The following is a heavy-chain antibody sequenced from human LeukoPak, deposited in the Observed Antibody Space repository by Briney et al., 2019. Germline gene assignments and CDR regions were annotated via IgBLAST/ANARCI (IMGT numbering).Heavy chain of an antibody. CDR1: GXTFSXXX. Sequence: GGSLRLSCXASGXTFSXXXXXXXXQAXGXXLXXXXXXXXXXXXIYYAXXXKXXXXXXRXXAXXXLYLQMNSLRAEDTSVYYCARDSRDYGSGSYWDVWGQGTTVTVSS. D-gene: IGHD3-10*01. V-gene: IGHV3-48*03. CDR3: ARDSRDYGSGSYWDV. CDR2: XXXXXXXI. J-gene: IGHJ6*02.